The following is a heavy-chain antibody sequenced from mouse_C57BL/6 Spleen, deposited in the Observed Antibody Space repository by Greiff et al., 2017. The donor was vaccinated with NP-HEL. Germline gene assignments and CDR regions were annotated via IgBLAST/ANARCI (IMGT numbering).Heavy chain of an antibody. CDR1: GYAFSSSW. Sequence: VQLQQSGPELVKPGASVKISCKASGYAFSSSWMNWVKQRPGKGLEWIGRIYPGDGDTNYNGKFKGKATLTADKSSSTAYMQLSSLTSEDSAVYFCAGGGGNYDFDYWGQGTTLTVSS. V-gene: IGHV1-82*01. CDR2: IYPGDGDT. J-gene: IGHJ2*01. CDR3: AGGGGNYDFDY. D-gene: IGHD2-1*01.